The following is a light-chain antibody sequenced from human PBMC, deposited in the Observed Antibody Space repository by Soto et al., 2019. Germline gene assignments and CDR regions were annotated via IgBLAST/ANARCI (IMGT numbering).Light chain of an antibody. Sequence: DVVMTQSPDSLAVSLGERATITCKSSQSLLYTVNNLNYLAWYQQKPGQPPRLLISWASTREPGVPDRFSGSGSGTDFDLTSSSLRAEDVAVYYCQQYCKPHPRTFGQGAKVEI. J-gene: IGKJ1*01. CDR2: WAS. CDR3: QQYCKPHPRT. CDR1: QSLLYTVNNLNY. V-gene: IGKV4-1*01.